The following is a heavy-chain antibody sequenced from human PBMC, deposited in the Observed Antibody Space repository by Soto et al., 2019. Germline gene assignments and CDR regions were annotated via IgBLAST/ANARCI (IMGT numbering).Heavy chain of an antibody. J-gene: IGHJ6*02. CDR1: GGTFSSYA. V-gene: IGHV1-69*13. CDR3: ATDRGQVVEGAFIYYYYYGMDV. CDR2: IIPIFGTA. Sequence: SVKVSCKASGGTFSSYAISWVRQAPGQGLEWMGGIIPIFGTANYAQKFQGRVTITADESTSTAYMELSSLRSEDTAVYYCATDRGQVVEGAFIYYYYYGMDVWGQGTTVTVSS. D-gene: IGHD1-26*01.